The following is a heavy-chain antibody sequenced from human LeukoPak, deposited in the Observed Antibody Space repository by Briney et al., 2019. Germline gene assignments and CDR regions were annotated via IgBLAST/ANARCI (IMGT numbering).Heavy chain of an antibody. J-gene: IGHJ4*02. V-gene: IGHV1-2*02. CDR3: AAYYYDSSGYYGNDY. D-gene: IGHD3-22*01. CDR2: INPNSGGT. CDR1: GYTFTGYY. Sequence: ASVKVSCKASGYTFTGYYMHWVRQAPGQGLEWMGWINPNSGGTNYAQKFRGRVTMTRDTSISTAYMELSRLRSDDTAVYYCAAYYYDSSGYYGNDYWGQGTLVTVSS.